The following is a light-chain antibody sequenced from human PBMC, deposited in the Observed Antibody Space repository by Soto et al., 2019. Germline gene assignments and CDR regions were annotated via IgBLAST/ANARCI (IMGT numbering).Light chain of an antibody. CDR1: YSNIGSNT. V-gene: IGLV1-44*01. Sequence: QSVLTQPPSASGTPGQRVTISCSGSYSNIGSNTVNWYQQFPGAAPKLLIPTNNQRPSGVPDRFSGSKSGTSASLTITGLQSDDEAVYYCAAWDDSLNGRGVFGGGTKLTVL. CDR2: TNN. CDR3: AAWDDSLNGRGV. J-gene: IGLJ3*02.